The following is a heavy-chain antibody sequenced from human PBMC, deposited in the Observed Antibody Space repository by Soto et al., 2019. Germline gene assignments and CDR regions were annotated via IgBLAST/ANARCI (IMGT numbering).Heavy chain of an antibody. Sequence: QVQLQESGPGLVKPSETLSLTCTVSGGSISSYHWSWIRQPPGKGLEWIGHIYHSGNTNYNPSLTSRLTISVDTSKSQFSLKLSSVTAADTAVYYCARAAVDRSSGNNWFDPWGQGTLVTVSS. CDR3: ARAAVDRSSGNNWFDP. CDR1: GGSISSYH. D-gene: IGHD6-19*01. V-gene: IGHV4-59*01. J-gene: IGHJ5*02. CDR2: IYHSGNT.